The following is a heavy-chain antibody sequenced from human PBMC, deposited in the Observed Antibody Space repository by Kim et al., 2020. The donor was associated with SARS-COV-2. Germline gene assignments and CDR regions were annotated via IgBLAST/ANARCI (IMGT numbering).Heavy chain of an antibody. CDR1: GFSFSHYG. CDR2: ISFDGSNS. Sequence: GGSLRLSCAASGFSFSHYGMNWVRQAPGKGLEWVSVISFDGSNSYYADSVKGRFIASRDNSKNTLYLQMNSLRAEDTAVFYCAKVRGGRKMPSYFYCGMDAGGPGTTGTVSS. J-gene: IGHJ6*02. D-gene: IGHD2-21*01. V-gene: IGHV3-30*18. CDR3: AKVRGGRKMPSYFYCGMDA.